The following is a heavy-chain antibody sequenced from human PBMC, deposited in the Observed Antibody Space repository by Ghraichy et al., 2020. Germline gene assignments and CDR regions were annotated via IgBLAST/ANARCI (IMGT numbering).Heavy chain of an antibody. CDR3: TTSTHATVTMSAFDI. Sequence: GGSLRLSCAASGFTFSDAWMSWVRQAPGKGLDWFGRIKSKADGGTTDYAAPVKGRFTVSRDESKTTMYLQMNSLKIEDTAMYYCTTSTHATVTMSAFDIWGQGTMVTVSS. V-gene: IGHV3-15*01. D-gene: IGHD4-17*01. J-gene: IGHJ3*02. CDR2: IKSKADGGTT. CDR1: GFTFSDAW.